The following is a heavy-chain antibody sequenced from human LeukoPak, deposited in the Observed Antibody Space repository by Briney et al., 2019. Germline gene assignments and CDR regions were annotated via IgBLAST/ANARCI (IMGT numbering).Heavy chain of an antibody. CDR2: IFTGGGT. J-gene: IGHJ4*02. CDR3: TRSGYRHPYHFDS. V-gene: IGHV3-53*01. Sequence: GGSLRLSCAVSGFSVRTNFMSWVRQAPGKGLEWVSVIFTGGGTNRADSVKGRFTIFRDNSKNTLSLQMNSVRGEDTAIYYCTRSGYRHPYHFDSWGQGTLVTISS. CDR1: GFSVRTNF. D-gene: IGHD3-22*01.